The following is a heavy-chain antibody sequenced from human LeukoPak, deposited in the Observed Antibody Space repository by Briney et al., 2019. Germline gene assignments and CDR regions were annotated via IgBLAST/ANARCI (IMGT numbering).Heavy chain of an antibody. CDR1: GGSISSTSYY. V-gene: IGHV4-39*07. Sequence: SETLSLTCTVSGGSISSTSYYWGWIRQPPGRGLEWIGSIYSGGSASYNPSLKSRVTISVDTSKNQFSLKLSSVTAADTAVYYCARVVTYNWNDVRFDYWGQGTLVTVSS. CDR3: ARVVTYNWNDVRFDY. D-gene: IGHD1-1*01. CDR2: IYSGGSA. J-gene: IGHJ4*02.